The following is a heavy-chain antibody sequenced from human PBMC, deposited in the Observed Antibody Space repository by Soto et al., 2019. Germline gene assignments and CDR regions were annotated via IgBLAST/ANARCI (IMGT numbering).Heavy chain of an antibody. CDR3: ARPSSWEASWYFDL. CDR1: GFTFSDYD. D-gene: IGHD1-26*01. CDR2: ISSSSSYT. V-gene: IGHV3-11*05. Sequence: QVQLVESGGGLVKPGGSLRLSCAASGFTFSDYDMSWIRQAPGKGLEWVSYISSSSSYTNYADSVKGRFTISRDNAKNSLYLQMNSLRAEDTAVYYCARPSSWEASWYFDLWGRGTLVTVSS. J-gene: IGHJ2*01.